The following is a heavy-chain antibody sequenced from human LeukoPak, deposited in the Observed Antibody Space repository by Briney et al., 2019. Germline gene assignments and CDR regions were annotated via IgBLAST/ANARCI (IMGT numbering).Heavy chain of an antibody. J-gene: IGHJ6*03. CDR3: AKYRRSVAAAGFYYMDV. Sequence: QPGGSLRLSCTVSGFTVSSNSMSWVRQAPGKGLEWVSAISGSGGSTYYADSVKGRFTISRDDSKNTLYLQMNSLRAEDTAVYYCAKYRRSVAAAGFYYMDVWGKGTTVTVSS. CDR1: GFTVSSNS. CDR2: ISGSGGST. V-gene: IGHV3-23*01. D-gene: IGHD6-13*01.